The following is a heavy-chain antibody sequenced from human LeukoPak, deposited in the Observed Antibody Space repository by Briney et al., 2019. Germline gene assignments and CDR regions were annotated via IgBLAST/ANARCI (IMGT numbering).Heavy chain of an antibody. CDR2: ISHSGST. D-gene: IGHD3-10*01. V-gene: IGHV4-34*01. CDR1: GGSFSGYY. J-gene: IGHJ3*02. CDR3: ARVGSWAFDI. Sequence: SETPSLTCAVYGGSFSGYYWSWIRQPPGKGLEWIGEISHSGSTNYNPSLKSRVTISVDTSKNQFSLKLSSVTAADTAVYYCARVGSWAFDIWGQGTMVTVSS.